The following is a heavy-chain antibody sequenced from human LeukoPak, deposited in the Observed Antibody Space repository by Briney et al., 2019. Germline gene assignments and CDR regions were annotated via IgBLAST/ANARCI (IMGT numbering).Heavy chain of an antibody. V-gene: IGHV7-4-1*02. D-gene: IGHD5-24*01. CDR3: ARGRSRTQRWPPKLYYYYGMDV. CDR1: GYTFTSYA. Sequence: ASVKVSCKASGYTFTSYAMNWVRQAPGQGLEWMGWINTNTGNPTYAQGFTGRFVFSLVTSVSTAYLQISSLKAEDTAVYYCARGRSRTQRWPPKLYYYYGMDVWGQGTTVTVSS. J-gene: IGHJ6*02. CDR2: INTNTGNP.